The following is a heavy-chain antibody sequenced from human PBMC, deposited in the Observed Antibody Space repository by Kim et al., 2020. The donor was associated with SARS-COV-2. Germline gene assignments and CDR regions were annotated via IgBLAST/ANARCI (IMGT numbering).Heavy chain of an antibody. CDR2: ISDSGGST. Sequence: GGSLRLSCAASGFTFSNYAMSWVRQAPGKGLEWVSVISDSGGSTYYADSVKGRFTVSRDNSKNTLYLQMSSLRAEDTAVYYCAKNGPAATAPLNWFDPWGQGTLVTVSS. J-gene: IGHJ5*02. V-gene: IGHV3-23*01. CDR3: AKNGPAATAPLNWFDP. D-gene: IGHD2-2*01. CDR1: GFTFSNYA.